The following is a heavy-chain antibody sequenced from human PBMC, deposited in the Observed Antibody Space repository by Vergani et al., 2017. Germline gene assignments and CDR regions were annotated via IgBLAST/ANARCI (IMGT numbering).Heavy chain of an antibody. V-gene: IGHV3-33*01. CDR3: ARDGYSSGWYPAFDY. Sequence: QVQLVESGGGVVQPGRSLRLSCAASGFTFSSYGMHWVRQAPGKGLEWVAVIWYDGSNKYYADSGKGRLTIARDNSKNTLYLQMNSLRAEDTAVYYCARDGYSSGWYPAFDYWGQGTLVTVSS. CDR1: GFTFSSYG. J-gene: IGHJ4*02. CDR2: IWYDGSNK. D-gene: IGHD6-19*01.